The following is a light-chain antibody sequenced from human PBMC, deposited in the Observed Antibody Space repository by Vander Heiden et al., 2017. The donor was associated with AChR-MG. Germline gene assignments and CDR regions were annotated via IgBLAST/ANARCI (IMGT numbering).Light chain of an antibody. CDR3: QQLNSFPRT. V-gene: IGKV1-9*01. CDR2: AAS. CDR1: QDSSNC. Sequence: PLTPSPSSLSASVGDRVTITCRASQDSSNCLAWYQQKPGKAPKLLIYAASTLQSGVPSRFSGSGSGTDFTLTISSLQPEDFATYYCQQLNSFPRTFGEGTKVEIK. J-gene: IGKJ4*01.